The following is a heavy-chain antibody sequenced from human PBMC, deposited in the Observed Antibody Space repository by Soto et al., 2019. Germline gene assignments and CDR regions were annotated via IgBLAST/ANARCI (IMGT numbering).Heavy chain of an antibody. V-gene: IGHV3-21*01. CDR2: ISSSSSYI. CDR3: ARVWGTTGHAFDI. Sequence: GWSLRLSCAASVFTFISYSMNWVRQAPGKGLEWVSSISSSSSYIYYADSVKGRFTISRDNAKNSLYLQMNSLRAEDTAVYYCARVWGTTGHAFDIWGQGAMVTVSS. CDR1: VFTFISYS. D-gene: IGHD3-16*01. J-gene: IGHJ3*02.